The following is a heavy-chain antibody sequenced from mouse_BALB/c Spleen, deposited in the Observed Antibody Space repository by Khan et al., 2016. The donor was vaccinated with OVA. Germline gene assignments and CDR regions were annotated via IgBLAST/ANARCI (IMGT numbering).Heavy chain of an antibody. V-gene: IGHV1S81*02. CDR3: ARIDGSMDY. J-gene: IGHJ4*01. Sequence: QVQLQQPGAELVKPGASVKLSCKASGYTFTTYWMHWVKQRPGQGLEWIGEINPSNGRTNFNEKFKNKATLTVDKSSTTAYMQLNSLTCEDSAVYYCARIDGSMDYWGQGTSVTVSS. D-gene: IGHD2-3*01. CDR2: INPSNGRT. CDR1: GYTFTTYW.